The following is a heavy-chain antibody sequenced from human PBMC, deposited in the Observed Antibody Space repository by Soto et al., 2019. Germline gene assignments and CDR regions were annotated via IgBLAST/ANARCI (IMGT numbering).Heavy chain of an antibody. V-gene: IGHV1-69*13. Sequence: GASVKVSCKASGGTISSYAISWVRQAPGQGLEWMGGIIPIFGTANYAQKFQGRVTITADESTSTAYMELSSLRSEDTAVYYCARTKMWPSGWYGVYYYYGMDVWGQGTTVTVSS. D-gene: IGHD6-19*01. CDR1: GGTISSYA. CDR2: IIPIFGTA. CDR3: ARTKMWPSGWYGVYYYYGMDV. J-gene: IGHJ6*02.